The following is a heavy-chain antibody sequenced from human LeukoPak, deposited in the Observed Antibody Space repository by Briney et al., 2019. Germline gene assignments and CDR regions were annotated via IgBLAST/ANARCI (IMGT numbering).Heavy chain of an antibody. J-gene: IGHJ4*02. CDR1: GFTFSSYA. CDR2: ISGSGGST. Sequence: GGSLRLSCAASGFTFSSYAMSWVREAPGKGLEWVSAISGSGGSTYYADSVKGRFTISRDNSKNTLYLRMNSLRAEDTAVYYCARSPHDYGSLDYWGQGTLVTVSS. D-gene: IGHD4-17*01. V-gene: IGHV3-23*01. CDR3: ARSPHDYGSLDY.